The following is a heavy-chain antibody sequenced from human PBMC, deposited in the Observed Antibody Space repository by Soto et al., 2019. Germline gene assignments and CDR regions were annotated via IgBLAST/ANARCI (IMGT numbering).Heavy chain of an antibody. J-gene: IGHJ3*02. CDR1: GFTFSSYS. CDR3: ARAQYDSSGYYPAAAFDI. Sequence: EVQLVESGGGLVKPGGSLRLSCAASGFTFSSYSMNWVRQAPGKGLEWVSSISSSSSYIYYADSVKGRFTISRDNAKNSRYLQMNSLRAEDAAVYYCARAQYDSSGYYPAAAFDIWGQGTMVTVSS. CDR2: ISSSSSYI. V-gene: IGHV3-21*01. D-gene: IGHD3-22*01.